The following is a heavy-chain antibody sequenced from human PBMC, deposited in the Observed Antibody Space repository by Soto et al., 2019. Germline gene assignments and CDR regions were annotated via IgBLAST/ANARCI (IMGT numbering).Heavy chain of an antibody. CDR3: AHIPNYYQYDWFDP. CDR1: GFSLTTRGVG. Sequence: QITLKESGPTLVKPTQTLTLTCTFSGFSLTTRGVGVGWIRQPPGKALECLALIYWDDDKRYSPSLQSRLSSTQDNSKNQVVLTLTNVDPVATATYYCAHIPNYYQYDWFDPWGQGTLVSVSS. CDR2: IYWDDDK. D-gene: IGHD3-16*01. V-gene: IGHV2-5*02. J-gene: IGHJ5*02.